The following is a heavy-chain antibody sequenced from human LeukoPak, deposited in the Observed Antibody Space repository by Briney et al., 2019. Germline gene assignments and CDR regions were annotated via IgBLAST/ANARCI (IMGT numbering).Heavy chain of an antibody. V-gene: IGHV3-48*03. CDR3: ARVSKAANPTSDSPWFDP. CDR2: ISSSGSVK. D-gene: IGHD2-15*01. J-gene: IGHJ5*02. CDR1: GFTVSSYE. Sequence: GGPLRLSCAASGFTVSSYEMNWVRQAPGKGLEWVSYISSSGSVKFYADSVKGRFTISRDNAKKSLYLQMDSLRAEDTAVYYCARVSKAANPTSDSPWFDPWGQGTLVTVSS.